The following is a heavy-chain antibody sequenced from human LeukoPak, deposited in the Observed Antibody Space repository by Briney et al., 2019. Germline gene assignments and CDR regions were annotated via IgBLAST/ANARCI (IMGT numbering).Heavy chain of an antibody. J-gene: IGHJ6*02. CDR2: IYYSGST. CDR3: ARQDGYCSGGSCYSRHYGMDV. Sequence: PSETLSLTCTVCGGSISSYYWSWIRQPPGKGLEWIGYIYYSGSTNYNPSLKSRVTISVDTSKNQYSLKLSSVTAADTAVYYCARQDGYCSGGSCYSRHYGMDVWGQGTTVTVSS. V-gene: IGHV4-59*01. D-gene: IGHD2-15*01. CDR1: GGSISSYY.